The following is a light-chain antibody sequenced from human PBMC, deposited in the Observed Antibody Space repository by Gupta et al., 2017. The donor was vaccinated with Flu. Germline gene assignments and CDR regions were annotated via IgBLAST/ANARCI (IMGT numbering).Light chain of an antibody. CDR3: QQYNNWPLT. Sequence: EIVMTQSPATLSVSPGERATLSCRASQSVSDKLAWYQQKRGQAPRLLIYGASTRASGIPARFSGSGSGTEFTLTISSLKSDDFALYHCQQYNNWPLTFGGGTKVEIK. J-gene: IGKJ4*01. CDR1: QSVSDK. V-gene: IGKV3-15*01. CDR2: GAS.